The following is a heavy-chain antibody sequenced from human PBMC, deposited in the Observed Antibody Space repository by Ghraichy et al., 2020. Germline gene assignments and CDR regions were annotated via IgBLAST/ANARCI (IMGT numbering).Heavy chain of an antibody. CDR1: GFTVSSNY. D-gene: IGHD2-15*01. V-gene: IGHV3-53*01. J-gene: IGHJ4*02. Sequence: GSLRLSCAASGFTVSSNYMSWVRQAPGKGLEWVSVIYSGGSTYYADSVKGRFTISRDNSKNTLYLQMNSLRAEDTAVYYCATNAGYCSGGSYNLDYWGQGTLVTVSS. CDR3: ATNAGYCSGGSYNLDY. CDR2: IYSGGST.